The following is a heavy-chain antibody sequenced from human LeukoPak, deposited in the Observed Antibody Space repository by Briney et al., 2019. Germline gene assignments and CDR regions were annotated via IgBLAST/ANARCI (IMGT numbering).Heavy chain of an antibody. CDR3: VRDSEPSIGAFDL. CDR1: EFPFSSYG. V-gene: IGHV3-30*19. CDR2: ISSDGSVQ. D-gene: IGHD6-19*01. Sequence: PGGSLRLSCAASEFPFSSYGIHWVRQAPGKGLEWPAGISSDGSVQYDAAPLRGRLTMSRDNSKNTVDLQMNDLRLDDTAVYYCVRDSEPSIGAFDLWGQGTVVSVSS. J-gene: IGHJ3*01.